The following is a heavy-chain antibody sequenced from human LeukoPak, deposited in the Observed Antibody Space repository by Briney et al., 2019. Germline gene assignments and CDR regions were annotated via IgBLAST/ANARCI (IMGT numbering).Heavy chain of an antibody. CDR2: IWYDGSNK. V-gene: IGHV3-33*01. D-gene: IGHD2-2*01. Sequence: GGSLRLSCAASGFTFSSYGMHWVRQAPGKGLEGVAVIWYDGSNKYYADSVKGRFTISRDNSKNTLYLQMNSLSAEDTAVYYCARDQGAQDIVVVPAAAPDYYYYGMDVWGQGTTVTVSS. CDR1: GFTFSSYG. J-gene: IGHJ6*02. CDR3: ARDQGAQDIVVVPAAAPDYYYYGMDV.